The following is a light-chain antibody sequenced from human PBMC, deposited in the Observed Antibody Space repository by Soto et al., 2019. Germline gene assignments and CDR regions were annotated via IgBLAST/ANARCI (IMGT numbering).Light chain of an antibody. V-gene: IGKV3-20*01. CDR1: QSVSSNY. CDR2: AAS. J-gene: IGKJ1*01. Sequence: EIVLTQSPGTLSLSPGERATLSCRASQSVSSNYLAWYQQKPGQAPRLLIYAASSRITGIPDRFSGSGSGTDCTLTISRLEPEDFAVSHCQQYGSSPRTFGQGTRVEI. CDR3: QQYGSSPRT.